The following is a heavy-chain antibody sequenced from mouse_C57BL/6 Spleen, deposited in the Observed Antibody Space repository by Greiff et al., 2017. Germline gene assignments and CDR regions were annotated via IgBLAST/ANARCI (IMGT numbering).Heavy chain of an antibody. J-gene: IGHJ4*01. V-gene: IGHV1-69*01. CDR1: GYTFTSYW. CDR3: ARSLYYGSSWYAMDY. Sequence: VQLQQPGAELVMPGASVKLSCKASGYTFTSYWMHWVKQRPGQGLEWIGEIDPSDSYTNYNQKFKGKSTLTVDKSSSAAYMQRSSLTSEDSAVYYCARSLYYGSSWYAMDYWGQGTSVTVSS. CDR2: IDPSDSYT. D-gene: IGHD1-1*01.